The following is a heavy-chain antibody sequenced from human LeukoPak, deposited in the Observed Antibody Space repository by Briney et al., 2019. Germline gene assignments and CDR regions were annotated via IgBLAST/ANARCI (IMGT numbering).Heavy chain of an antibody. Sequence: QPGGSLRLSCAASGFTFSRYWMHWVRQAPGKGLVWVSRINSDGSSTPYADSVKGRFTISRDNAKNTLYLQMHSLRAEDRAVYYCAKEDRLGYNYAYGMDVWGQGTTVTVSS. CDR1: GFTFSRYW. V-gene: IGHV3-74*01. CDR2: INSDGSST. CDR3: AKEDRLGYNYAYGMDV. J-gene: IGHJ6*02. D-gene: IGHD5-18*01.